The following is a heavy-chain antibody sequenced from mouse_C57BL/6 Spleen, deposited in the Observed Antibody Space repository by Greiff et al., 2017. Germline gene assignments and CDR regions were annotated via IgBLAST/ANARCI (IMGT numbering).Heavy chain of an antibody. J-gene: IGHJ2*01. D-gene: IGHD3-2*02. CDR3: ARGQLRLYYVGY. CDR2: IYPRSGNT. CDR1: GYTFPSYG. Sequence: QVQLKESGAELAKPGASVKLSCKASGYTFPSYGISWVKQRTGQGLEWIGEIYPRSGNTYYNEKFKGKATLTADKSSSTAYMELRSLTSEDAAVYVCARGQLRLYYVGYWGQGTTVTV. V-gene: IGHV1-81*01.